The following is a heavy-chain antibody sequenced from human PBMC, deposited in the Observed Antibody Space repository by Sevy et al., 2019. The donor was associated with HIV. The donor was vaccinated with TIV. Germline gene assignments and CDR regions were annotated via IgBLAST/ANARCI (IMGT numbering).Heavy chain of an antibody. CDR1: GGSINSDH. CDR2: VYYTGGT. J-gene: IGHJ3*02. V-gene: IGHV4-59*08. Sequence: SETLSLTCTVSGGSINSDHWNWIRQPPGKGLEWIGYVYYTGGTNYNPSLNNRVTISVDRTKNQFSLKLTSVTAADTAVYYCARRNDFDIWGQGTMVTVS. CDR3: ARRNDFDI.